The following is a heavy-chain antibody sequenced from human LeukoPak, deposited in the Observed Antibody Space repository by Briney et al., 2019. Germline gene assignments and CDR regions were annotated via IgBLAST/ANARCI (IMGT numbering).Heavy chain of an antibody. Sequence: GGSLRLSCAASRSTFSHYWMSWVRQAPGKGLEWVANIRQDGNEKYYVDSLKGRFTISRDNAKDSLYLQMNNLRAEDTAVYYCARDSRIQLFSRKNYYYYMDVWGKGTTVTVSS. CDR3: ARDSRIQLFSRKNYYYYMDV. J-gene: IGHJ6*03. D-gene: IGHD5-18*01. CDR1: RSTFSHYW. CDR2: IRQDGNEK. V-gene: IGHV3-7*01.